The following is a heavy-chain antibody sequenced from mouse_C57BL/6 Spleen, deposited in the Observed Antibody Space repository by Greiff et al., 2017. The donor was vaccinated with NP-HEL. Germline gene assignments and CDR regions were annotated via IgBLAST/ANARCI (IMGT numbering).Heavy chain of an antibody. CDR1: GFTFSDYG. V-gene: IGHV5-17*01. J-gene: IGHJ3*01. CDR2: ISSGSSTI. CDR3: AREGIWLRFAY. D-gene: IGHD2-2*01. Sequence: EVKLMESGGGLVKPGGSLKLSCAASGFTFSDYGMHWVRQAPEKGLEWVAYISSGSSTIYYADTVKGRFTISRDNAKNTLFLQMTSLRSEDTAMYYCAREGIWLRFAYWGQGTLVTVSA.